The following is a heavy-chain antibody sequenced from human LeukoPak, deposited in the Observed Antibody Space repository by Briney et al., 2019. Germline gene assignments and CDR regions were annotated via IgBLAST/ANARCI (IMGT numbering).Heavy chain of an antibody. CDR2: IYYSGIT. CDR1: GGSISSYY. D-gene: IGHD3-9*01. V-gene: IGHV4-39*01. CDR3: ARGRRDYDILTGYQYYYYYGMDV. J-gene: IGHJ6*02. Sequence: SETLSLTCTVSGGSISSYYWAWIRQPPGKGLEWIGSIYYSGITYYNPSLKSRVTISVDTSRNQFSLRLSSVTVADTAVYYCARGRRDYDILTGYQYYYYYGMDVWGQGTTVTVSS.